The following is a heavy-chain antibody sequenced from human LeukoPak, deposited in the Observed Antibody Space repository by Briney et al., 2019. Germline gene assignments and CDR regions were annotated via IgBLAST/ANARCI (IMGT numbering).Heavy chain of an antibody. CDR2: NYYSGKS. J-gene: IGHJ5*02. CDR1: GCSISSSGYY. CDR3: ARDIVVVVAAIGWFDP. V-gene: IGHV4-39*02. Sequence: SETLSLSCTASGCSISSSGYYWGWIRQPPGKGLEWIGRNYYSGKSYYNSSLKRRVTISVDTSKNQFSLKLSSVTAADTAVYYCARDIVVVVAAIGWFDPWGQGTLVTVSS. D-gene: IGHD2-15*01.